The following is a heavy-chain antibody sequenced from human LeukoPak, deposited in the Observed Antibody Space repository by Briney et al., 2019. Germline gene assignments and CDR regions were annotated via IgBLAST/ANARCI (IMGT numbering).Heavy chain of an antibody. D-gene: IGHD3-10*01. J-gene: IGHJ3*02. CDR3: GGGGRLIPMLLGVYGNGALVT. CDR2: INHSGST. CDR1: GGSFSGYY. Sequence: SETLSLTCAVYGGSFSGYYWSWIRQPPGKGLEWIGEINHSGSTNYNPSLKSRVTISVDTSKNQFSLKLSSVTAADTAVYYCGGGGRLIPMLLGVYGNGALVTWGKGTMVTVFS. V-gene: IGHV4-34*01.